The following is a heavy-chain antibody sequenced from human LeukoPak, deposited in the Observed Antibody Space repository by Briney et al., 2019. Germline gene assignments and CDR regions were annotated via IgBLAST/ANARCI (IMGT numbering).Heavy chain of an antibody. D-gene: IGHD2-2*01. J-gene: IGHJ6*04. Sequence: ASVKVSCKASGGTFSSYAISWVRQAPGQGLEWMGGIIPIFGTANYAQKFQGRVTITADKSTSTAYMELSSLRSEDTAMYYCARGSGTSPYYYYYGMDVWGKGTTVTVSS. CDR1: GGTFSSYA. CDR3: ARGSGTSPYYYYYGMDV. CDR2: IIPIFGTA. V-gene: IGHV1-69*06.